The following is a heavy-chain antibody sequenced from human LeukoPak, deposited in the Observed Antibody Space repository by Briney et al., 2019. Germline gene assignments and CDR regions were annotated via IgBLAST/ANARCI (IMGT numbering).Heavy chain of an antibody. J-gene: IGHJ4*02. CDR1: GGSFSGYY. D-gene: IGHD5-24*01. CDR2: INHSGST. CDR3: ARSSRRDGYNFSLQY. V-gene: IGHV4-34*01. Sequence: SETLSLTCAVYGGSFSGYYWSWIRQPPGKGLEWIGEINHSGSTNYNPSLKSRVTISVDTSKNQFSLKLSSVTAADTAVYYCARSSRRDGYNFSLQYWGQGTLVTVYS.